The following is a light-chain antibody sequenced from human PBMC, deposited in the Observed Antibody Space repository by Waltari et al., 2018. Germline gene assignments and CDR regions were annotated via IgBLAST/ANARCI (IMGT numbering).Light chain of an antibody. V-gene: IGKV1-39*01. Sequence: DIQMTQSPSSLSVSVGARVTITCRAGQNIRTFLNWYQQKPGKVPKLLIHGATVLHSGVPSRFSGSGSGTDFTLTISSLQPEDFGTYYCQQSSGIPYTFGQGTKLEIK. CDR3: QQSSGIPYT. CDR1: QNIRTF. CDR2: GAT. J-gene: IGKJ2*01.